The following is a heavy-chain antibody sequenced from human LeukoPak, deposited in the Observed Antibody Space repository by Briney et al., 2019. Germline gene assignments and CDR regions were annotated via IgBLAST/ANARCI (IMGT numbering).Heavy chain of an antibody. Sequence: SETLSLTCAVYGGSFSGYYWSWIRQPPGKGLEWIGEINHSGSTNYNPSLKSRVTISVDTSKNQFSLKLSSVTAADTAVYYCASGYGSGSYYPNPFDYWGQGTLVTVSS. D-gene: IGHD3-10*01. V-gene: IGHV4-34*01. J-gene: IGHJ4*02. CDR3: ASGYGSGSYYPNPFDY. CDR2: INHSGST. CDR1: GGSFSGYY.